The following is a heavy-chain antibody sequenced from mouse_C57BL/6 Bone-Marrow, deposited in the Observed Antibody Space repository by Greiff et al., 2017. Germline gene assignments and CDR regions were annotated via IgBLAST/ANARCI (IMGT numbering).Heavy chain of an antibody. CDR3: TTPYYYGRYWYFDV. CDR1: GYTFTDYE. J-gene: IGHJ1*03. Sequence: VQGVESGAELVRPGASVTLSCKASGYTFTDYEMHWVKQTPVHGLEWIGAIDPETGGTAYNQKFKGKAILTADKSSSTAYMELRSLTSEDSAVYYCTTPYYYGRYWYFDVWGTGTTVTVSS. CDR2: IDPETGGT. V-gene: IGHV1-15*01. D-gene: IGHD1-1*01.